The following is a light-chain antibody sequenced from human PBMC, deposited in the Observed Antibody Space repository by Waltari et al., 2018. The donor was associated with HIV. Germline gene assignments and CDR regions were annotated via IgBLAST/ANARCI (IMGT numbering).Light chain of an antibody. V-gene: IGLV3-1*01. Sequence: SFELTQPPSLSMSPGQTANISCSGEKMGEHYVSWYQQKSGQSPVVVIFQDKRRPSGISERFSGSNSGNTATLTISGTQPIDEADYYCQAWDRTTGVFGTGTKLTVL. CDR3: QAWDRTTGV. CDR1: KMGEHY. CDR2: QDK. J-gene: IGLJ1*01.